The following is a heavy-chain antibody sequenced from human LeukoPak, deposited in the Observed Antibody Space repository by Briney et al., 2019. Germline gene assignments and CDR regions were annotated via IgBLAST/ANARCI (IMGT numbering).Heavy chain of an antibody. D-gene: IGHD2-2*02. CDR3: TRLNSGYCSSTSRYRKGYFDY. CDR1: GYSISSGYY. Sequence: SSETLSLTCAVSGYSISSGYYWGWIRQPPGKGLEWIGSIYHSGSTYYNPSLKSRVTISVDTSKNQFSLKLSSVTAADTALYYCTRLNSGYCSSTSRYRKGYFDYGGQGNLVTVSS. V-gene: IGHV4-38-2*01. CDR2: IYHSGST. J-gene: IGHJ4*02.